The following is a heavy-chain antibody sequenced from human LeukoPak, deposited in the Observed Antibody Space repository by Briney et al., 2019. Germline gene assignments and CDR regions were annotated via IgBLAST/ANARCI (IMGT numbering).Heavy chain of an antibody. CDR3: ARGQDSSGWYPY. D-gene: IGHD6-19*01. V-gene: IGHV4-34*01. J-gene: IGHJ4*02. CDR2: INHSGST. Sequence: PSETLSLTCAVYGGSFSGYYWSWIRQPPGKGLEWIGEINHSGSTNYNPSLKSRVTISVDTSKNQFSLKLSSVTAADTAVYYCARGQDSSGWYPYWGQGTLVTVSS. CDR1: GGSFSGYY.